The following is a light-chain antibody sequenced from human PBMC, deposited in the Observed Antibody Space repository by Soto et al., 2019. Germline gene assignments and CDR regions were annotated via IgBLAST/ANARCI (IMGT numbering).Light chain of an antibody. J-gene: IGLJ3*02. Sequence: QSALTQPASVSGSPGQSITISCTGANSDVGTYNLVSWYQQYPGKAPKVVISEVTKRPSGVSNRFSGSKSGNMASLTISGPQPEDEADYYGRSYAGSGPWVFGGGTKVPVL. CDR2: EVT. CDR3: RSYAGSGPWV. V-gene: IGLV2-23*02. CDR1: NSDVGTYNL.